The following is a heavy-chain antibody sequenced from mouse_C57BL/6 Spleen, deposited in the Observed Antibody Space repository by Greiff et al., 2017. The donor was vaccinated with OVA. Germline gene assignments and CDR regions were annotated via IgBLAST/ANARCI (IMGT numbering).Heavy chain of an antibody. Sequence: EVKLVESEGGLVQPGSSMKLSCTASGFTFSDYYMAWVRQVPEKGLEWVANINYDGSSTYYLDSLKSRFIISRDNAKNILYLQMSSLKSEDTATYYCARGGLSYWYFDDWGTGTTVTVSS. CDR1: GFTFSDYY. CDR3: ARGGLSYWYFDD. J-gene: IGHJ1*03. CDR2: INYDGSST. V-gene: IGHV5-16*01. D-gene: IGHD6-2*01.